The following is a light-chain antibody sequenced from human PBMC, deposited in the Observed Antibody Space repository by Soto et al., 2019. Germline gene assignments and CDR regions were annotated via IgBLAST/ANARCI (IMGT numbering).Light chain of an antibody. CDR3: QQRRT. CDR1: QSVSSY. J-gene: IGKJ1*01. Sequence: EIVLTQSPATLSLSPGERATLSCRASQSVSSYLAWYQQKPGQAPRLLIYDASNRATGIPARFSGSGSGTDFTLPISWLEPEDFAVYYCQQRRTFGQGTKVEI. CDR2: DAS. V-gene: IGKV3-11*01.